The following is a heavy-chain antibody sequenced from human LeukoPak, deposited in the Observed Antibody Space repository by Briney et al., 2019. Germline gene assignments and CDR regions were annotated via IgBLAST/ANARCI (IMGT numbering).Heavy chain of an antibody. J-gene: IGHJ4*02. CDR1: GASVSGSNYY. CDR2: IYSSGST. D-gene: IGHD1-26*01. Sequence: SETLSLTCAVSGASVSGSNYYWGWIRQPPGKGLEWIGHIYSSGSTYYNASLQRRVTISIDTSQTQLSLRLNSVTAADTAMYYCAKSGGYGLSDYGGQGTRVTVSS. CDR3: AKSGGYGLSDY. V-gene: IGHV4-39*01.